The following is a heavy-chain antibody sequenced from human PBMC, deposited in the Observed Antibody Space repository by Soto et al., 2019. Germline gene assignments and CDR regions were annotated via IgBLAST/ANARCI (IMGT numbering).Heavy chain of an antibody. CDR3: ARAYILPPYSSSPLDY. CDR1: GYTFTSYG. Sequence: GASVKVSCKASGYTFTSYGISWVRQAPGQGLEWMGWISAYNGNTNYAQKLQGRVTMTTDTSTSTAYMELRSLRSDDTAVYYCARAYILPPYSSSPLDYWGQGTLVTVSS. V-gene: IGHV1-18*01. CDR2: ISAYNGNT. D-gene: IGHD6-6*01. J-gene: IGHJ4*02.